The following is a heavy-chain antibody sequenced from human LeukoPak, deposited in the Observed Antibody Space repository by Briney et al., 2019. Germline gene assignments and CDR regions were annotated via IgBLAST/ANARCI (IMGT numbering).Heavy chain of an antibody. CDR3: ARVIAAAGLYYFDY. J-gene: IGHJ4*02. Sequence: SETLSLTCAVYGGSFSGYYWSWIRQPPGKGLEWIGEINHSGSTNYNPSLKSRVTISVDTSKNQFSLKLNSVTAADTAVYYCARVIAAAGLYYFDYWGQGTLVTVSS. CDR1: GGSFSGYY. CDR2: INHSGST. D-gene: IGHD6-13*01. V-gene: IGHV4-34*01.